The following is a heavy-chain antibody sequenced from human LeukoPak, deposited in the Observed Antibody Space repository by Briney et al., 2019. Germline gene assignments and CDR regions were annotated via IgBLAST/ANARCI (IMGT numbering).Heavy chain of an antibody. Sequence: RGSLRLSCAASGFTFSSYWMHWIRQAPGKGLVWVSRINSDGSSTSYADSVKGRFTISRDNAKNTLYLQMNSLRAEDTAVYYCARDTDTVTTILDYWGQGTLVTVSS. CDR1: GFTFSSYW. CDR2: INSDGSST. V-gene: IGHV3-74*01. J-gene: IGHJ4*02. CDR3: ARDTDTVTTILDY. D-gene: IGHD4-17*01.